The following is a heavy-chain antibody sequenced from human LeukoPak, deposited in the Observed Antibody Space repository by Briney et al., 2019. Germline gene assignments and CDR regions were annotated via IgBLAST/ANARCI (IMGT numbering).Heavy chain of an antibody. CDR3: ARGPAVGVATIDSWFDP. CDR1: GFTFSSYA. CDR2: ISGSGGST. D-gene: IGHD5-12*01. J-gene: IGHJ5*02. Sequence: PGGSLRLSCAASGFTFSSYAMSWVRQAPGKGLEWVSAISGSGGSTYYADSVKGRFTISRDNSKNTLYLQMNSLRAEDTAVYYCARGPAVGVATIDSWFDPWGQGTLVTVSS. V-gene: IGHV3-23*01.